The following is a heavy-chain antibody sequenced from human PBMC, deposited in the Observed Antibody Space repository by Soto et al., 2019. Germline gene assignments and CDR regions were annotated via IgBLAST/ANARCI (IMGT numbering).Heavy chain of an antibody. Sequence: QVQLVQSGTEVKRPGDSVKVSCKASGYTFTGYYVHWVRQAPGQGLEWMGWINPNSGDTYLAQRFQGRVTMNRDTYIGTAYMELRGLTSEDAAEYYCAKGGAIVAAGTRVYLYNAMDVWGQGTTVTVSS. V-gene: IGHV1-2*02. J-gene: IGHJ6*02. CDR1: GYTFTGYY. CDR3: AKGGAIVAAGTRVYLYNAMDV. CDR2: INPNSGDT. D-gene: IGHD1-26*01.